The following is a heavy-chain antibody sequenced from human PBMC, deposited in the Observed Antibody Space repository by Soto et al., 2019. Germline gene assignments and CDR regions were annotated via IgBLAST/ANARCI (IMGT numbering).Heavy chain of an antibody. J-gene: IGHJ4*02. D-gene: IGHD6-13*01. CDR1: GFTFSSYA. CDR2: ISYDGSNK. V-gene: IGHV3-30-3*01. Sequence: PGGSLRLSCAASGFTFSSYAMHWVRQAPGKGLEWVAVISYDGSNKYYADSVKGRFTISRDNSKNTLYLQMNSLRAEDTAVYYCARDTVGSSWYWYFDYWGQGTLVTVSS. CDR3: ARDTVGSSWYWYFDY.